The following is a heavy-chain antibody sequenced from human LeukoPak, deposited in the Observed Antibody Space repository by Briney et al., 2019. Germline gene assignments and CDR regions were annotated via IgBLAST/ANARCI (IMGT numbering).Heavy chain of an antibody. D-gene: IGHD6-13*01. CDR3: ARVKNRIAAAGTGWFDP. V-gene: IGHV4-34*01. J-gene: IGHJ5*02. Sequence: KPSETLSLTCAVYGGSFSGYYWSWVRQPPGKGLEWIGEINHSGSTNYNPSLKSRVTISVDTSKNQFSLKLSSVTAADTAVYYCARVKNRIAAAGTGWFDPWGQGTLLTVSS. CDR1: GGSFSGYY. CDR2: INHSGST.